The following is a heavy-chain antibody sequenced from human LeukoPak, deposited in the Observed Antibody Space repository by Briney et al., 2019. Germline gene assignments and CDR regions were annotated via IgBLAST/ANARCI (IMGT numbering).Heavy chain of an antibody. CDR2: IRYDGSNK. D-gene: IGHD3-22*01. J-gene: IGHJ5*02. CDR1: GFTFSSYG. V-gene: IGHV3-30*02. CDR3: AKGQHHYDSSGYFS. Sequence: GGSLRLSCAASGFTFSSYGMHWVRQAPGKGLEWVAFIRYDGSNKYYADSVKGRFTISRDNSKNTLYLQMNSLRAEDTAVYYRAKGQHHYDSSGYFSWGQGTLVTVSS.